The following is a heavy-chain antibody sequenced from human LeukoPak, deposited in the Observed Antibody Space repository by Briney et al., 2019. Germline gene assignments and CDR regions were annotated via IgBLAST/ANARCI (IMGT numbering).Heavy chain of an antibody. Sequence: PGGSLRLSCAASGFTVSRNYMSWVRQAPGKGLEWVSVIYSGGSTYYADSVKGRFTISRDNSKNTPNLQMNSLRAEDTAVYYCGGGGGESSDCAQYYYYYYMDVWGKGTTVTVSS. V-gene: IGHV3-53*01. CDR3: GGGGGESSDCAQYYYYYYMDV. CDR1: GFTVSRNY. D-gene: IGHD2-21*01. J-gene: IGHJ6*03. CDR2: IYSGGST.